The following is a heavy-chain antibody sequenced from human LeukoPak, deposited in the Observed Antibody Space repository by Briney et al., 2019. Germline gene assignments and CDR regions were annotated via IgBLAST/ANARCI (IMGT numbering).Heavy chain of an antibody. CDR1: GVTVSSNY. D-gene: IGHD3-10*01. CDR2: LYTDDRP. J-gene: IGHJ6*03. Sequence: PGGSLRLSCAASGVTVSSNYMTWVRQAPGKGLEWVSLLYTDDRPYYADSVKGRFTISRDNSKNTLYLQMNSLRAEDTAVYYCARVYYGSGSLHYYYYYMDVWGKGATVTISS. V-gene: IGHV3-53*01. CDR3: ARVYYGSGSLHYYYYYMDV.